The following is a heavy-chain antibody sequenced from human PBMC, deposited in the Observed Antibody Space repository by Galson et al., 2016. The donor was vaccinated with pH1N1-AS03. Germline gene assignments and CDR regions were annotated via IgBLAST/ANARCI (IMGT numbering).Heavy chain of an antibody. CDR3: ARTLNYNTGLDV. CDR1: GFSLSTGGMR. V-gene: IGHV2-70*04. Sequence: PALVKPTQTLTLTCTVSGFSLSTGGMRVSWIRQPPGTALEWPGRVDWDDGTFYSTSLKTRLTIPKDTSKNQVVLTMTNMDPVYTDTYYCARTLNYNTGLDVWGRGATVTVSS. J-gene: IGHJ6*02. CDR2: VDWDDGT. D-gene: IGHD5-24*01.